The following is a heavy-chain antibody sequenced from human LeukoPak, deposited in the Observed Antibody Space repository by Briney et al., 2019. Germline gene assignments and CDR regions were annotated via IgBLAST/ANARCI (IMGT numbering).Heavy chain of an antibody. CDR1: GFTFSSYA. Sequence: GGSLRLSCAASGFTFSSYAMTWVRQAPGKGLEWVSGISGSGGGTYYADSVKGRFTISRDNSKNTLFLQMNSLRAEDTAVYYCAKRDDFTWSPDYWGQGTLVTVSS. V-gene: IGHV3-23*01. J-gene: IGHJ4*02. CDR2: ISGSGGGT. CDR3: AKRDDFTWSPDY. D-gene: IGHD2-21*02.